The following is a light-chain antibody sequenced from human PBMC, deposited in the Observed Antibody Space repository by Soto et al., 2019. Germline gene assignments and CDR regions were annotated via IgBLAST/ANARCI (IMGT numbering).Light chain of an antibody. J-gene: IGKJ5*01. CDR1: QSVSSSF. V-gene: IGKV3-20*01. CDR3: QQYGRSPLIT. CDR2: GAC. Sequence: EIVLTQSPGTLTFSPGEGVTHSCRASQSVSSSFLAWYQEKPGQAPRLLIYGACSRATGIPDRFTGSGSGTYFTLSISRLEADDFAVYYCQQYGRSPLITFGQGTRLEIK.